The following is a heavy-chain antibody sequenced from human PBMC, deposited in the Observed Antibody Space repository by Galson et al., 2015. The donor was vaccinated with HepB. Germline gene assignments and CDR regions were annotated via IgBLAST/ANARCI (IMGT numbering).Heavy chain of an antibody. Sequence: SCKASGYTFTSYGISWVRQAPGQGLEWMGWISAYNGNTSYAQKLQGRVTMTTDTSTNTAYMELRSLRFDDTAVYYRARVHRFLEWSRYFDYWGQGTLVTVSS. CDR2: ISAYNGNT. CDR3: ARVHRFLEWSRYFDY. V-gene: IGHV1-18*04. CDR1: GYTFTSYG. D-gene: IGHD3-3*01. J-gene: IGHJ4*02.